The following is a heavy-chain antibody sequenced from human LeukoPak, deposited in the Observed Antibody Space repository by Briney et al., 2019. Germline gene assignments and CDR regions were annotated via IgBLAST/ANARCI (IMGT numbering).Heavy chain of an antibody. J-gene: IGHJ4*02. CDR2: INPNSGGA. D-gene: IGHD3-9*01. CDR3: AREYILTAYYGDY. CDR1: GYTFSGYY. V-gene: IGHV1-2*02. Sequence: ASVKVSCKASGYTFSGYYMHWVRQAPGHGLEWMGSINPNSGGANYAQKFQGRVTMTWETSISTAYMELSRLSSDDTAVYYCAREYILTAYYGDYWGQGTLDTVSS.